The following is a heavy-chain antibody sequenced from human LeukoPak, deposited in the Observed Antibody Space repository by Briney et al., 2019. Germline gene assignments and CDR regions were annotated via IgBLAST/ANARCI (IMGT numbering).Heavy chain of an antibody. J-gene: IGHJ3*02. CDR1: GCTFTSYD. CDR3: ARGLGVYSSSWRHNYGI. D-gene: IGHD6-13*01. V-gene: IGHV1-8*01. CDR2: MNPNSGNT. Sequence: ASVKASCMASGCTFTSYDINWVRQATGQGLEWMGWMNPNSGNTGYAQKFQGRVTMTRNTSISTAYMELSSLRSEDTAVYYCARGLGVYSSSWRHNYGIWGQGTMVTVSS.